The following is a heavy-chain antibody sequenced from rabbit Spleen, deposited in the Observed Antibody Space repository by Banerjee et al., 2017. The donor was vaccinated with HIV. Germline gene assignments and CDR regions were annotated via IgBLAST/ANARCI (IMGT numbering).Heavy chain of an antibody. Sequence: TGSGNTYYASWTTGRFTVSKTSTAVDLKLTRPTTEDMATYFCAKSTGYNTGPFDLWGPGTLVTVS. V-gene: IGHV1S69*01. CDR3: AKSTGYNTGPFDL. CDR2: TGSGNT. J-gene: IGHJ2*01. D-gene: IGHD7-1*01.